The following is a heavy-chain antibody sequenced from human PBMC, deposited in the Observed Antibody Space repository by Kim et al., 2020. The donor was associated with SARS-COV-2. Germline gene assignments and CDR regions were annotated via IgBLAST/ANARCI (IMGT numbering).Heavy chain of an antibody. D-gene: IGHD6-13*01. CDR2: ISYDGSNK. V-gene: IGHV3-30*18. CDR1: GFTFSSYG. Sequence: GGSLRLSCAASGFTFSSYGMHWVRQAPGKGLEWVAVISYDGSNKYYADSVKGRFTISRDNSKNTLYLQMNSLRAEDTAVYYCAKIPIAAAGMDVWGQGTTVTVSS. J-gene: IGHJ6*02. CDR3: AKIPIAAAGMDV.